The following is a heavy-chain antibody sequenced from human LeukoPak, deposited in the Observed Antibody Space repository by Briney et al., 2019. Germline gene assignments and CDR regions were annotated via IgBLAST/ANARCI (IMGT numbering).Heavy chain of an antibody. CDR3: AREILGSAFSFDY. Sequence: GGSLRLSCAASGFTFSTYSMNWVRQAPGKGLEWVSYISSSSSTIYYVGSVKGRFTISRDNAKKSLYLDMNNLRPEDTAIYYCAREILGSAFSFDYWGQGTLVTVSS. CDR2: ISSSSSTI. D-gene: IGHD1-26*01. CDR1: GFTFSTYS. V-gene: IGHV3-48*01. J-gene: IGHJ4*02.